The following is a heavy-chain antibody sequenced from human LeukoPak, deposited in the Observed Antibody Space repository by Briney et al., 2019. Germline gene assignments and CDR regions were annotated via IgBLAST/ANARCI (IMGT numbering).Heavy chain of an antibody. CDR1: GGTFSSYA. V-gene: IGHV1-69*01. D-gene: IGHD2-15*01. J-gene: IGHJ6*02. CDR3: ANKNIVVVVAARDYYYGMDV. CDR2: IIPIFGTA. Sequence: GSSVKVSCKASGGTFSSYAISWVRQAPGQGLEWMGGIIPIFGTANYAQKFQGRVTITADESTSTAYMELSSLRSEDTAVYYCANKNIVVVVAARDYYYGMDVWGQGTTVTVSS.